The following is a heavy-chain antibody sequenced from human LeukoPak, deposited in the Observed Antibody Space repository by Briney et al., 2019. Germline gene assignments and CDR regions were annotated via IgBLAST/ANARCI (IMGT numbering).Heavy chain of an antibody. D-gene: IGHD5-18*01. V-gene: IGHV3-30*18. CDR1: GFTFSSYG. Sequence: GGSLRLSCAASGFTFSSYGMHWVRQAPGKGLEWVAVISYDGSNKYYADSVKGRFTISRDNSKNTLYLQMNSLRAEDTAVYYCAKEGQLWYFDYWGQGTLVTVSS. J-gene: IGHJ4*02. CDR2: ISYDGSNK. CDR3: AKEGQLWYFDY.